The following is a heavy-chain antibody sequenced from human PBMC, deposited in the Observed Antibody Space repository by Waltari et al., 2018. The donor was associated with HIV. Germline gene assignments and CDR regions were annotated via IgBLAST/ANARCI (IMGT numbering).Heavy chain of an antibody. CDR2: LRYDGNDQ. CDR3: AKELVGAIYYYGMDV. V-gene: IGHV3-30*02. J-gene: IGHJ6*02. CDR1: GFTFTTYG. Sequence: QVQLVESGGGVVQPGGSLRLSCVASGFTFTTYGMHWVRQAPGKGLEWVALLRYDGNDQYYADSVKGRFTISRDISTNTLFLQMNGLRAEDTAVYYCAKELVGAIYYYGMDVWGQGTTVTVSS. D-gene: IGHD1-26*01.